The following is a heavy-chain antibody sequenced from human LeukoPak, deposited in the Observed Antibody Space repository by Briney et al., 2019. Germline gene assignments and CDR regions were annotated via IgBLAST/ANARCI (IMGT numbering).Heavy chain of an antibody. CDR3: ARDDRYYYDSSGYYSYFDY. CDR2: INPNSGGT. Sequence: ASVKVSCKASGYTFTGYYMHWVRQAPGQGLEWMGWINPNSGGTNYAQKFQGRVTMTRDTSISTAYMELGRLRSDDTAVYYCARDDRYYYDSSGYYSYFDYWGQGTLVTVSS. V-gene: IGHV1-2*02. J-gene: IGHJ4*02. D-gene: IGHD3-22*01. CDR1: GYTFTGYY.